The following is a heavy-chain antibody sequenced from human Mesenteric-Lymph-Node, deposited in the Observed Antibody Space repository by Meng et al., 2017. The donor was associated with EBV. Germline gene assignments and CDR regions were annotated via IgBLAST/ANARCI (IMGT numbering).Heavy chain of an antibody. J-gene: IGHJ4*02. CDR1: GGSISGYY. V-gene: IGHV4-59*01. D-gene: IGHD4-17*01. CDR2: IYYNGNN. Sequence: VELHESGPGLGKPSETLSLTCTVSGGSISGYYWSWIRQPPGKGLEWIGYIYYNGNNNYNPSLKSRVAISLDTSKNQFSLKLTSVTAADSAVYYCASGGYGEIAYWGQGTLVTVSS. CDR3: ASGGYGEIAY.